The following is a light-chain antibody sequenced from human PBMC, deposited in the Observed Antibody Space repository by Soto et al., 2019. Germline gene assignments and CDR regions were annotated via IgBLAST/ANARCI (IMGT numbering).Light chain of an antibody. J-gene: IGLJ1*01. Sequence: QSVLTQPRSVSGSPGQSITISCSGTSSDVGGYNYVSWYQQHPGKAPKLIIYDVTKRPSGVPDRFSGSKSGNTAPLTISGLQAEDAADYYCCSYAGRYTPYVFATGTKVTVL. CDR1: SSDVGGYNY. CDR3: CSYAGRYTPYV. V-gene: IGLV2-11*01. CDR2: DVT.